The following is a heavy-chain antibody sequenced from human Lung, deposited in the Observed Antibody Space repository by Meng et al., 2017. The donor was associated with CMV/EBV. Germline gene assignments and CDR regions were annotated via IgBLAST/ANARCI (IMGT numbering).Heavy chain of an antibody. CDR1: GGSISSYY. CDR3: AREEGIGGFDP. J-gene: IGHJ5*02. D-gene: IGHD3-10*01. Sequence: VRLQEVRPGLGEPSESQSLTCTVSGGSISSYYWSWIRQPPGKGLEWIGYIYYSGSTNYNPSLKSRVTISVDTSKNQFSLKLSSVTAADTAVYYCAREEGIGGFDPWGQGTLVTVAS. CDR2: IYYSGST. V-gene: IGHV4-59*01.